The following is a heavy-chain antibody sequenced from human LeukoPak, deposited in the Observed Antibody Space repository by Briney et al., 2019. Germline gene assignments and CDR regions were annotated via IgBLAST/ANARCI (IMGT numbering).Heavy chain of an antibody. V-gene: IGHV3-7*01. CDR3: ARDKIVGPTTLDY. CDR1: GFTFSGYW. J-gene: IGHJ4*02. Sequence: GGSLRLSCAASGFTFSGYWMSWVRQTPDKGLEWVATIKQDGSEIYYVDSVKGRFTISRDNAENSLYLQMNSLRADDTAVYYCARDKIVGPTTLDYWGQGTLDTVSS. D-gene: IGHD1-26*01. CDR2: IKQDGSEI.